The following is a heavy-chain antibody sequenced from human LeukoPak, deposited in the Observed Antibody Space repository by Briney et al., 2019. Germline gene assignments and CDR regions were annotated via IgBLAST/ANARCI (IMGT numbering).Heavy chain of an antibody. CDR2: ISYDGSNK. V-gene: IGHV3-30*09. CDR3: ARDPEGATVVTSNSAFDY. D-gene: IGHD4-23*01. J-gene: IGHJ4*02. CDR1: GFTFSSYA. Sequence: PGGSLRLSCAASGFTFSSYAMHWVRQAPGKGLEWVAVISYDGSNKYYADSVKGRFAISRDNSKNTLYLQMNSLRAEDTAVYYCARDPEGATVVTSNSAFDYWGQGTLVTVSS.